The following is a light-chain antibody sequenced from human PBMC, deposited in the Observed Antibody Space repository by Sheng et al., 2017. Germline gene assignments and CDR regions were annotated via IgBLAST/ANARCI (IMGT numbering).Light chain of an antibody. CDR3: LQYDNWPPYT. CDR1: QSVSSN. CDR2: AAS. V-gene: IGKV3-15*01. J-gene: IGKJ2*01. Sequence: EIVMTQSPATLSVSPGERATLSCRASQSVSSNLAWYQQKPGQAPRLLIYAASSRATGVPARFXGSASGTEFTLTISSLQSDDVAVYYCLQYDNWPPYTFGQGTKLEIK.